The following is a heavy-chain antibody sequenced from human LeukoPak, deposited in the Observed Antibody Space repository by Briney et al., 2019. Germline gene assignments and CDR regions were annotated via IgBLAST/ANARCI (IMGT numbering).Heavy chain of an antibody. CDR1: GYTFTSYD. D-gene: IGHD3-22*01. J-gene: IGHJ5*02. CDR3: AREYYYDSSGYYKGWFDP. Sequence: ASVKVPCKASGYTFTSYDINWVRQATGQGLEWMGWMNPNSGNTGYAQMFQGRVTMTRNTSISTAYMELSSLRSEDTAVYYCAREYYYDSSGYYKGWFDPWGQGTLVTVSS. V-gene: IGHV1-8*01. CDR2: MNPNSGNT.